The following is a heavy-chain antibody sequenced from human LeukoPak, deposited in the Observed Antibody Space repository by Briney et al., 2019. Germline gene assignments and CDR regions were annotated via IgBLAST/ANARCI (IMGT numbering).Heavy chain of an antibody. D-gene: IGHD3-22*01. J-gene: IGHJ4*02. CDR1: GFTFSSYW. Sequence: GGSLRLSCAASGFTFSSYWMHWVRQAPGKGLVWVSRINSDGSSTSYADSVKGRFTISRDNAKNTLHLQMNSLRVEDTAVYYCARELATYYYDRTAFGYFDYWGQGTLVTVSS. CDR3: ARELATYYYDRTAFGYFDY. CDR2: INSDGSST. V-gene: IGHV3-74*01.